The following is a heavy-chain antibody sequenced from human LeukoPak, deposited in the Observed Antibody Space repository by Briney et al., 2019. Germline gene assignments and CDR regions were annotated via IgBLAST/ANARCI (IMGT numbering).Heavy chain of an antibody. CDR2: IWPDGSIQ. V-gene: IGHV3-33*01. CDR3: ARHNNDWGWDY. Sequence: GRSLRLSCAASGFMFSIYGTHWVRQAPGKGLEWVAVIWPDGSIQYYADSMKGRFTISRDNSKNTLYLQLNGLRADDSAVYYCARHNNDWGWDYWGQGAQVTISS. CDR1: GFMFSIYG. J-gene: IGHJ4*02. D-gene: IGHD2-8*02.